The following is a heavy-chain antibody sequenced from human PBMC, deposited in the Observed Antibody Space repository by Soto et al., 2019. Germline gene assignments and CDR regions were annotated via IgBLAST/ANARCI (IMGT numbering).Heavy chain of an antibody. D-gene: IGHD2-2*02. CDR3: ARGYCSSTSCYIWDNWFDP. J-gene: IGHJ5*02. CDR2: LYYSGRT. CDR1: GGSISSYY. V-gene: IGHV4-59*01. Sequence: QVQLQESGPGLVKPSETLSLTCTVSGGSISSYYWSWIRQPPGKGLEWIGYLYYSGRTTYNPSRQSRVTISVDTSKNQFPLKLSSVTAADTAVYYCARGYCSSTSCYIWDNWFDPWGQGTLVTVSS.